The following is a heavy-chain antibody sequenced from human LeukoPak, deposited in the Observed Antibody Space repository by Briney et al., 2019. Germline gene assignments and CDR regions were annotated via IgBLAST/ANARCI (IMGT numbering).Heavy chain of an antibody. Sequence: SETLSLTCTVSGGSISSYYWGWIRQPPGKGLEWIGSIYYSGSTYYNPSLKSRVTISVDTSKNQFSLKLSSVTAADTAVYYCATLTTVVVVAAKGYPWGQGTLVTVSS. CDR2: IYYSGST. CDR3: ATLTTVVVVAAKGYP. V-gene: IGHV4-39*01. D-gene: IGHD2-15*01. J-gene: IGHJ5*02. CDR1: GGSISSYY.